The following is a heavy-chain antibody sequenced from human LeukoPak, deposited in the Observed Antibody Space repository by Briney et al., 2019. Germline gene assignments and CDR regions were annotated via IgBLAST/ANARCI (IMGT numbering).Heavy chain of an antibody. D-gene: IGHD6-19*01. CDR2: IGTSGDT. J-gene: IGHJ4*02. Sequence: PGGSLRLSCAAFGFTFSSYDMHSVRQATGKGLEWVSVIGTSGDTYYAGSVKGRFTISRENAKNSLYLQMNSLTAGDTAVYFCSRVGSSGWPNYFDSWGQGTLVTVSS. V-gene: IGHV3-13*04. CDR1: GFTFSSYD. CDR3: SRVGSSGWPNYFDS.